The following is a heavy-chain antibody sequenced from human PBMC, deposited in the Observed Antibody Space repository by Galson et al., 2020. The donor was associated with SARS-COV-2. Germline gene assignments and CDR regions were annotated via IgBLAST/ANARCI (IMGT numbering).Heavy chain of an antibody. V-gene: IGHV2-5*02. J-gene: IGHJ6*02. Sequence: ESAPTLVKPTQTLTLTCTFSGFSLNSGAVAVGWIRQPPGRALEMVSVIYGDDDKRYSPSLKSRLTITKDAFKNQVVLTMTDMDPVDTATSFCAHRSSGWRGMDVWGQGTTVTVSS. CDR1: GFSLNSGAVA. CDR2: IYGDDDK. CDR3: AHRSSGWRGMDV. D-gene: IGHD3-10*01.